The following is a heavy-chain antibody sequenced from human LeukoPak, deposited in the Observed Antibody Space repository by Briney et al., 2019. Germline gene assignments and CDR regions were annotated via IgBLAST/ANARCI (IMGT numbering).Heavy chain of an antibody. Sequence: PSETLSLTCTVSGGSISSGSYYWSWIRQPPGKGLEWIGYIYYSGSTNYNPSLKSRVTISVDTSKNQFSLKLSSVTAADTAVYYCARVNIPLLTRPGYYYYYYMDVWGKGTTVTISS. V-gene: IGHV4-61*01. CDR3: ARVNIPLLTRPGYYYYYYMDV. CDR2: IYYSGST. CDR1: GGSISSGSYY. D-gene: IGHD2/OR15-2a*01. J-gene: IGHJ6*03.